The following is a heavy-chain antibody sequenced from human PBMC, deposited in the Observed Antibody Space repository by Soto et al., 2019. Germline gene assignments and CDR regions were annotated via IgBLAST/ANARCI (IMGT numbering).Heavy chain of an antibody. V-gene: IGHV3-23*01. CDR1: GFTFSSYA. CDR3: AKENGYSSSWFEFDY. J-gene: IGHJ4*02. Sequence: GGALRLSCATPGFTFSSYALSWVPPAPGKGLEWVSAISGSGGSTYYADSVKGRFTISRDNSKNTLYLQMNSLRAEDTAVYYCAKENGYSSSWFEFDYWGQGTLVTVSS. CDR2: ISGSGGST. D-gene: IGHD6-13*01.